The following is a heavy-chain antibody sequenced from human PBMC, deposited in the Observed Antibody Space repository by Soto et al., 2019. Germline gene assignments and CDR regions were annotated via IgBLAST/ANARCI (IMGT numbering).Heavy chain of an antibody. V-gene: IGHV4-59*01. J-gene: IGHJ5*02. CDR1: GGSISSYY. CDR3: ARVPYADIWFDP. D-gene: IGHD2-8*01. Sequence: SETLSLTCTVSGGSISSYYWSWIRQPPGKGLEWIGYIYYSGSTNYNPSLKSRVTISVDTSKNQFSLKLSSVTAADTAVYYCARVPYADIWFDPWGQGTLVTVSS. CDR2: IYYSGST.